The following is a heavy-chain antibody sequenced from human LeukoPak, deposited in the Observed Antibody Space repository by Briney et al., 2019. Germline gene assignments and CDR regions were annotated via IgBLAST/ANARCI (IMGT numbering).Heavy chain of an antibody. CDR3: ARDRNDYVWGSYRPYNWFDP. D-gene: IGHD3-16*02. CDR2: IYYSGST. V-gene: IGHV4-59*12. CDR1: GGSISSYY. Sequence: SETLSLTCTVSGGSISSYYWSWIRQPPGKGLEWIGYIYYSGSTNYNPSLKSRVTISVDTSKNQFSLKLSSVTAADTAVYYCARDRNDYVWGSYRPYNWFDPWGQGTLVTVSS. J-gene: IGHJ5*02.